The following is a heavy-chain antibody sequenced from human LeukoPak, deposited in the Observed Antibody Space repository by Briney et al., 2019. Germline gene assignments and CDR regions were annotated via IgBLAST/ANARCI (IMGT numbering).Heavy chain of an antibody. D-gene: IGHD6-19*01. V-gene: IGHV3-9*01. CDR1: GFTFSSYG. Sequence: GGSLRLSCAASGFTFSSYGMSWVRQAPGKGLEWVSGISWNSGSIGYADSVKGRFTISRDNAKNSLYLQMNSLRAEDTALYYCAKDKGAVAAKSCDYWGQGTLVTVSS. J-gene: IGHJ4*02. CDR2: ISWNSGSI. CDR3: AKDKGAVAAKSCDY.